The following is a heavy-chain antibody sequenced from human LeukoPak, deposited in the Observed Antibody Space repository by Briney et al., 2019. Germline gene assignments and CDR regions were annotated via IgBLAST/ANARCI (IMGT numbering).Heavy chain of an antibody. CDR3: ASRGSRLYDSSGYAY. CDR1: GGSISSSSYY. D-gene: IGHD3-22*01. V-gene: IGHV4-39*01. Sequence: PSETLSLTCTVSGGSISSSSYYWGWIRQPPGKGLEWIGSIYYSGGTYYNPSLKSRVTISVDTSKNQLSLKLSSVTAADTAVYYCASRGSRLYDSSGYAYWGQGTLVTVSS. J-gene: IGHJ4*02. CDR2: IYYSGGT.